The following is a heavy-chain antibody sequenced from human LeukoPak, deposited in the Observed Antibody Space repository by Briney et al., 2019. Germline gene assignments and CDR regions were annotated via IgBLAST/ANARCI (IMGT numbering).Heavy chain of an antibody. V-gene: IGHV1-8*01. Sequence: ASVKVSCKASGYTFTSYDINWVRQATGQGLEWMGWMNPSSGNTGYAQKFQGRVTMTRNTSISTAYMELSSLRSEDTAVYYCASGGRYCSSTSCYIWFDPWGQGTLVTVFS. D-gene: IGHD2-2*02. CDR2: MNPSSGNT. CDR3: ASGGRYCSSTSCYIWFDP. CDR1: GYTFTSYD. J-gene: IGHJ5*02.